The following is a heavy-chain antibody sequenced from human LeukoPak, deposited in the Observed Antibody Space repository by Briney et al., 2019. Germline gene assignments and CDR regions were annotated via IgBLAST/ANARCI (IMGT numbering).Heavy chain of an antibody. CDR3: ARAGALYCSSTSCYQYYYYYYMDV. CDR2: IYYSGST. J-gene: IGHJ6*03. V-gene: IGHV4-59*01. CDR1: GGSISSYY. Sequence: PSETLSLTCTVSGGSISSYYWSWIRQPPGKGLEWIGYIYYSGSTNYNPSLKSRVTISVDTSKNQFSLKLSSMTAADTAVYYCARAGALYCSSTSCYQYYYYYYMDVWGKGTTVTVSS. D-gene: IGHD2-2*01.